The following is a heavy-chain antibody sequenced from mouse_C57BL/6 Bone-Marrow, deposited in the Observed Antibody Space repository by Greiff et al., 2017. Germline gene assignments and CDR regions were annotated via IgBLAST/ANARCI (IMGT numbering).Heavy chain of an antibody. CDR1: GFTFSSYG. Sequence: EVHLVESGGDLVKPGGSLKLSCAASGFTFSSYGMSWVRQTPDKRLEWVATISSGGSYTYYPDSVKGRFTISRDNAKNTLSLQMSSLQSEDTAMYYCARRGPVYAMDYWGQGTSVTVSS. CDR2: ISSGGSYT. CDR3: ARRGPVYAMDY. J-gene: IGHJ4*01. V-gene: IGHV5-6*02.